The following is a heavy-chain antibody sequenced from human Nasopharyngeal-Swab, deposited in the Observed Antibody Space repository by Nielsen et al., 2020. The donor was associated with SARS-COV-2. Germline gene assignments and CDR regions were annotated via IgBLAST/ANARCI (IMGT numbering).Heavy chain of an antibody. CDR1: GFNFRAYW. D-gene: IGHD7-27*01. J-gene: IGHJ4*02. V-gene: IGHV3-7*04. CDR3: ARENWGKLDY. CDR2: VKQDGTAI. Sequence: GESLKISCAASGFNFRAYWMNWVRLTPMKRLEWVATVKQDGTAIYHVDSLKGRFTIPRDNAKNSLSLQMNNLRADDTAVYYCARENWGKLDYWGQGALVTVSS.